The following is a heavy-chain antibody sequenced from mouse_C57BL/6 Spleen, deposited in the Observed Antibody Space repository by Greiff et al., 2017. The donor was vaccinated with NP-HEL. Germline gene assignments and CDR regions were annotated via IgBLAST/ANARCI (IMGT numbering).Heavy chain of an antibody. D-gene: IGHD2-4*01. Sequence: QVQLQQSGAELVRPGTSVKVSCKASGYAFTNYLIEWVKQRPGQGLEWIGVINPGSGGTNYNEKFKGKATLTADKSSSTAYMQLSSLTSEDSAVYVCAGRYCDYGYAMDYWGQGTSVTVSS. CDR1: GYAFTNYL. V-gene: IGHV1-54*01. J-gene: IGHJ4*01. CDR2: INPGSGGT. CDR3: AGRYCDYGYAMDY.